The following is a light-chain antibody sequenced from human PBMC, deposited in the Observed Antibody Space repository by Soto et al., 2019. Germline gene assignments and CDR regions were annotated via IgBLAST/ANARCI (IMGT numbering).Light chain of an antibody. Sequence: QSVLTQPASVSGSPGQSITISCTGTSSDIGTYNRVSWYQQTPGTAPKLIIYEVNNRPSGVPDRFSGSKSGNTASLTISGLQAEDEADYYCNSFTTSSTYVFGTGTQLTVL. CDR2: EVN. CDR3: NSFTTSSTYV. V-gene: IGLV2-18*02. J-gene: IGLJ7*01. CDR1: SSDIGTYNR.